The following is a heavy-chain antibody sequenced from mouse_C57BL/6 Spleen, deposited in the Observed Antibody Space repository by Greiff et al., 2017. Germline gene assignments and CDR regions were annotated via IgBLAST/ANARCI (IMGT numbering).Heavy chain of an antibody. J-gene: IGHJ2*01. D-gene: IGHD1-1*01. CDR2: INYDGSST. CDR1: GFTFSDYY. CDR3: ASAPITTVVARPGNYYFDY. V-gene: IGHV5-16*01. Sequence: DVLLVESEGGLVQPGSSMKLSCTASGFTFSDYYMAWVRQVPEKGLEWVANINYDGSSTYYLDSLKSRFIISRDNAKNILYLQVSSLKSEDTATYYCASAPITTVVARPGNYYFDYWGQGTTLTVSS.